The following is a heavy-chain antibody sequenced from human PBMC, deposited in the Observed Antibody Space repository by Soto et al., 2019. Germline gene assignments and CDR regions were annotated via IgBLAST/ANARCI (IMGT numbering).Heavy chain of an antibody. J-gene: IGHJ6*03. CDR1: GFTFSDYY. CDR3: ARGAGIGSGYPHYYYSYYYMDV. D-gene: IGHD3-3*01. V-gene: IGHV3-11*01. CDR2: ISSSGSTI. Sequence: GGSLRLSCAASGFTFSDYYMSWIRQAPGKGLEWVSYISSSGSTIYYADSVKGRFTISRDNAKNSLYLQMNSLRAEDTAVYYCARGAGIGSGYPHYYYSYYYMDVWGKGTTVTVSS.